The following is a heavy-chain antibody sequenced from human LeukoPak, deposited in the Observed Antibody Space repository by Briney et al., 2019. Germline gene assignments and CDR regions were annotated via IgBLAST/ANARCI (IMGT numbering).Heavy chain of an antibody. V-gene: IGHV3-21*01. D-gene: IGHD6-6*01. Sequence: GGSLRLSCAASGFTFTSYSINWVRQAPGKGLEWVSSISSSSYIYYADSVKGRFTISRDNAKNSLYLQMNSLRAEDTAVYYCARDLSEYSSGFDPWGQGTLVTVSS. CDR2: ISSSSYI. J-gene: IGHJ5*02. CDR3: ARDLSEYSSGFDP. CDR1: GFTFTSYS.